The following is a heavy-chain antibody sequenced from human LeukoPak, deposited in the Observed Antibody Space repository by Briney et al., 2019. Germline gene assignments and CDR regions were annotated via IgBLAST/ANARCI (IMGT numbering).Heavy chain of an antibody. D-gene: IGHD3-9*01. CDR3: AREDDVLADNAFDI. V-gene: IGHV4-4*02. CDR1: GDSISGNNW. Sequence: SETLSLTCAVSGDSISGNNWWSWVRQPPGKGLEWIGRIYTSGSTNYNPSLKSRVTMSVDTSMNQFSLNLNSVTAADTAVYYCAREDDVLADNAFDIWGQGTMVTVSS. CDR2: IYTSGST. J-gene: IGHJ3*02.